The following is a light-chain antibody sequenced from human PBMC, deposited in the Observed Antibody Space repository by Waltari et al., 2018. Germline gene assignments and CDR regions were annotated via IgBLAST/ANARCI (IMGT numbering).Light chain of an antibody. CDR2: DVT. Sequence: QPALTQPRSVSGSPGQSVTISCTGTASDVGAYNFVSWYQHHPGRAPKLIIYDVTKRPSGVPDRFFGSKSGSTASLTVSGIQAEDEADYYCCSYAGSNIFVLFGGGTTLTVL. CDR3: CSYAGSNIFVL. V-gene: IGLV2-11*01. CDR1: ASDVGAYNF. J-gene: IGLJ3*02.